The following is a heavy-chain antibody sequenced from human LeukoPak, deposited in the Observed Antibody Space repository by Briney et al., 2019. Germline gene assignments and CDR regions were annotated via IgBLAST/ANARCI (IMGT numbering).Heavy chain of an antibody. J-gene: IGHJ4*02. Sequence: GGSLRLSCAASGFTFSSYAMSWVRQAPGKGLEWVSAISGSGGSTYYADSVKGRFTISRDNSKNTLYLQMNSLRAEDTAMYYCARASFDTSGYYYFDYWGQGTLVTVSS. D-gene: IGHD3-22*01. CDR1: GFTFSSYA. CDR2: ISGSGGST. CDR3: ARASFDTSGYYYFDY. V-gene: IGHV3-23*01.